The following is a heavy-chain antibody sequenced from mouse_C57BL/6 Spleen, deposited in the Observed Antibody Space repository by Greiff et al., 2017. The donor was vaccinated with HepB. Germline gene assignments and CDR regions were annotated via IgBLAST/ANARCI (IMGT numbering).Heavy chain of an antibody. D-gene: IGHD1-1*01. J-gene: IGHJ4*01. CDR1: GYSFTGYF. CDR3: ARHYYGSSYGAMDY. Sequence: EVKLQESGPELVKPGDSVKISCKASGYSFTGYFMNWVMQSHGKSLEWIGRINPYNGDTFYNQKFKGKATLTVDKSSSTAHMELRSLTSEDSAVYYCARHYYGSSYGAMDYWGQGTSVTVSS. CDR2: INPYNGDT. V-gene: IGHV1-20*01.